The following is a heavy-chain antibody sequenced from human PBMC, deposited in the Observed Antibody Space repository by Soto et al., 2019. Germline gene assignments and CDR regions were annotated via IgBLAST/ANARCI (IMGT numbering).Heavy chain of an antibody. V-gene: IGHV4-30-4*01. D-gene: IGHD6-13*01. CDR3: ARERPDGSRLDP. CDR2: IYYSGST. CDR1: GGSISSGDYY. Sequence: QVQLQESGPGLVKPSQTLSLTCTVSGGSISSGDYYWSWIRQPPGKGLEWIGYIYYSGSTYYNPPLTTRVTISVDTSRNQFSLKPSSVTAADTAVYYCARERPDGSRLDPWGQGTLVTVSS. J-gene: IGHJ5*02.